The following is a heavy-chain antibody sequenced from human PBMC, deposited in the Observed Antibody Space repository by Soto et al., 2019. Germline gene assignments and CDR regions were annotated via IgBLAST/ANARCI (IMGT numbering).Heavy chain of an antibody. D-gene: IGHD2-15*01. CDR3: ARSIGGSSYYPPDY. CDR1: GFTFSGYG. J-gene: IGHJ4*02. Sequence: ESVGGVVQPGGSLRLSCAASGFTFSGYGMHWVRQSPGEGLEWVAILANDGSYQYYAESVKGRFTISRDNSKNTLYLQMDSLRPEDTAVYYCARSIGGSSYYPPDYWGQGTLVTVSS. V-gene: IGHV3-30*03. CDR2: LANDGSYQ.